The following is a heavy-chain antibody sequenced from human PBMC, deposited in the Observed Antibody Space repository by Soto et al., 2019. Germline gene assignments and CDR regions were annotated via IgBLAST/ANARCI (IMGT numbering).Heavy chain of an antibody. CDR2: ISYHGSGK. Sequence: QVQLVESGGGVVQPGRSLRLSCAASGITFSTYGMHWVRQAPGKGLEWVAVISYHGSGKYYADSVKVRFTISRDNSNNMLYLQMNSLRAEDSAVYYCAKERRGHRDGYNFGEYFHHWGQGTLVTVSS. CDR1: GITFSTYG. CDR3: AKERRGHRDGYNFGEYFHH. J-gene: IGHJ1*01. D-gene: IGHD5-12*01. V-gene: IGHV3-30*18.